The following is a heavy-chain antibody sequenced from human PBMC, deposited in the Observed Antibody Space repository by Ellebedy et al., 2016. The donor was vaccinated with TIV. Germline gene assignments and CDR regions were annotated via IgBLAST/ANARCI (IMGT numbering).Heavy chain of an antibody. CDR2: ISSDGGRT. V-gene: IGHV3-43*01. Sequence: GESLKISCAASGFPFDDHTMHWVRQAPGKGLEWVSLISSDGGRTYYADSVKGRFAISRDNSKNSLYLQMNSLRTEDTALYYCAARDGYKSYDYWGQGTLVTVSS. J-gene: IGHJ4*02. D-gene: IGHD5-24*01. CDR1: GFPFDDHT. CDR3: AARDGYKSYDY.